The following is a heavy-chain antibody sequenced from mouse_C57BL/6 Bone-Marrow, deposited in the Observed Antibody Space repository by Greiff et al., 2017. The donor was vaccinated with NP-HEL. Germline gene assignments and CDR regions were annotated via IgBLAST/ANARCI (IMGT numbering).Heavy chain of an antibody. CDR1: GFSFTSYG. Sequence: VQRVESGPGLVQPSQSLSITCTVSGFSFTSYGVHWVRQSPGKGLEWLGVIWSGGSTDYNAAFISRLSISKDNSKSQVFFKMNSLQADDTAIYYCARRADLYYWYCDVWGTGTTVTVSS. V-gene: IGHV2-2*01. CDR2: IWSGGST. J-gene: IGHJ1*03. D-gene: IGHD6-2*01. CDR3: ARRADLYYWYCDV.